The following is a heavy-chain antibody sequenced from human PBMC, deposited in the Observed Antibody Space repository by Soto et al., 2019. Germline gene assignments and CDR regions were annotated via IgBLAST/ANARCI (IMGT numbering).Heavy chain of an antibody. V-gene: IGHV3-48*03. CDR1: GLTSSGIE. J-gene: IGHJ6*02. CDR2: ISASGDTV. CDR3: SGFSLTGGVDV. Sequence: EVRLEESGGGFVQPGGALRLSCVFSGLTSSGIELNWVRQAAGKGLEWLSYISASGDTVDYIDSVRGRFTISRDNAKQSLFLQMSALRVEDTAVYYCSGFSLTGGVDVWGQGTTVTVSS. D-gene: IGHD3-9*01.